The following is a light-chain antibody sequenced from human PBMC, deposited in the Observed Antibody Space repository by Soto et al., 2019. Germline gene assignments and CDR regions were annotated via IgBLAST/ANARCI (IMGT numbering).Light chain of an antibody. CDR2: AAS. Sequence: DIQMTQSPSAMSASIGDRVTITCRASQDINDYLAWYQQKPGKAPKRLIYAASRLQSGVPSRFSGSGYATEFTLTISSLQPEDFATYYCLQHRRSPWTFGHGTKVEIK. CDR3: LQHRRSPWT. V-gene: IGKV1-17*03. CDR1: QDINDY. J-gene: IGKJ1*01.